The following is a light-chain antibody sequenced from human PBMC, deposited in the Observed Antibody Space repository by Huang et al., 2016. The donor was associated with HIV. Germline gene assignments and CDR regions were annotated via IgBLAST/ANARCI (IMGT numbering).Light chain of an antibody. J-gene: IGKJ1*01. CDR2: AAS. CDR1: QGIVNY. Sequence: DIQLTQSPSAMSASVGDRVSITCRASQGIVNYLAWFQQKPGGAPKRLIYAASSLQSGVPSRFSGSGSGTKFTLTISRLQPEDFATYYCLQHHGYPRTFGQGTKV. CDR3: LQHHGYPRT. V-gene: IGKV1-17*03.